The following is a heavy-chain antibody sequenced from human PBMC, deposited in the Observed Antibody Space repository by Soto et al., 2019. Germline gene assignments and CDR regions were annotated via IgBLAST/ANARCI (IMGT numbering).Heavy chain of an antibody. J-gene: IGHJ6*02. V-gene: IGHV1-69*13. CDR3: ARDRIQLQYYGMDV. CDR2: IIPIFGTA. Sequence: RASVKVSCKASGGTFSSYAISWVRQAPGQGLEWMGGIIPIFGTANYAQKFQGRVTITADESTSTAYMELSSLRSEDTAVYYCARDRIQLQYYGMDVWGQGTKVTVYS. CDR1: GGTFSSYA. D-gene: IGHD5-18*01.